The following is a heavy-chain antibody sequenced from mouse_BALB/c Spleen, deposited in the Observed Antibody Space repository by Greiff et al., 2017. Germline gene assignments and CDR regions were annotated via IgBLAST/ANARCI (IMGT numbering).Heavy chain of an antibody. J-gene: IGHJ3*01. CDR3: ATSSTMITTPFAY. Sequence: SGPELVKPGASVKMSCKASGYTFTDYYMDWVKQSHGESFEWIGRVNPYNGGTSYNQKFKGKATLTVDKSSSTAYMELNSLTSEDSAVYYCATSSTMITTPFAYWGQGTLVTVSA. CDR2: VNPYNGGT. CDR1: GYTFTDYY. D-gene: IGHD2-4*01. V-gene: IGHV1-19*01.